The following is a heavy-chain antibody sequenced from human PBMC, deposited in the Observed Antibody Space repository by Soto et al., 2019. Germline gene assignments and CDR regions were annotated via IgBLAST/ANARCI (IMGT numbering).Heavy chain of an antibody. V-gene: IGHV4-30-4*01. CDR1: CGSISSGDYY. CDR3: ARERPYDYVWGD. CDR2: IYYSGST. D-gene: IGHD3-16*01. Sequence: SETLSLTCTVSCGSISSGDYYWSWIRQPPGKGLEWIGYIYYSGSTYYNPSLKSRVTISVDTSKNQFSLKLSSVTAAGTAVYYCARERPYDYVWGDWGQGTLVTVSS. J-gene: IGHJ4*02.